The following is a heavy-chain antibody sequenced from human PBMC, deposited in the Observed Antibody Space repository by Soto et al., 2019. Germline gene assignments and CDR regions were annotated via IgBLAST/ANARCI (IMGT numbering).Heavy chain of an antibody. CDR2: ISFSSGNI. CDR3: ARAPGESGRYFGWFDY. Sequence: EVRLVESGGGLVQPGGSLRLSCEASGFTFSSSNLNWVRQATGKGLEWVSYISFSSGNIYYADSVKGRFTISRDNAKNSLYLQMNSLRDEDTAVYYCARAPGESGRYFGWFDYWGQGTLVTVSS. CDR1: GFTFSSSN. V-gene: IGHV3-48*02. J-gene: IGHJ4*02. D-gene: IGHD1-26*01.